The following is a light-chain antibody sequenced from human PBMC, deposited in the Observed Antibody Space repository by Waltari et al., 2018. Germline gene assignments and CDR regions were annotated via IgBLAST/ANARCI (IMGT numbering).Light chain of an antibody. CDR3: WLHYSGVWV. J-gene: IGLJ2*01. CDR2: DAS. CDR1: AGAVTGSHY. Sequence: QAVVTQEPSLTVSPGGTVTLTCGSSAGAVTGSHYPYWFQQKPGQAPRTLIYDASNKLSCTPALFSGSLLGGKAALTLSGAQPEDEAEYYCWLHYSGVWVFGGGTRLTVL. V-gene: IGLV7-46*01.